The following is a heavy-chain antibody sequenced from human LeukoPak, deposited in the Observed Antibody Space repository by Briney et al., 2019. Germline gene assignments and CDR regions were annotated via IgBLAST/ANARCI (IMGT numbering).Heavy chain of an antibody. CDR2: ISPDGTTT. J-gene: IGHJ4*02. CDR3: ATGYGGSSCHKY. Sequence: PGGSLRLSCAASGFTFSSYWMHWVRQAPGKGLVWVSRISPDGTTTNYADSVKGRFTISRDNAKNTVYLQMNSLRAEDTAVYYCATGYGGSSCHKYWGQGTLVTVSS. CDR1: GFTFSSYW. D-gene: IGHD6-13*01. V-gene: IGHV3-74*01.